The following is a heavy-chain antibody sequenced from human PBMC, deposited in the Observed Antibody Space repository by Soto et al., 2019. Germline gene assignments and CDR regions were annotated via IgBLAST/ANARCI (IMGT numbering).Heavy chain of an antibody. Sequence: GGSLRLSCAASGFTFSSYWMSWVRQAPGKGLEWVANIKQDGSEKYYVDSVKGRFTISRDNAKNSLYLQMNSLRAEDTAVYYCARDLTVVGVAAIGKLPVYFDYWGQGTQVTVSS. V-gene: IGHV3-7*01. CDR1: GFTFSSYW. J-gene: IGHJ4*02. CDR3: ARDLTVVGVAAIGKLPVYFDY. CDR2: IKQDGSEK. D-gene: IGHD2-15*01.